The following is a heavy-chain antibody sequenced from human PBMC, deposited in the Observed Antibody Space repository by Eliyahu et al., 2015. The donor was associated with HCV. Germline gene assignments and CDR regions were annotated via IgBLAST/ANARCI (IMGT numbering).Heavy chain of an antibody. CDR3: SREKFQEEGSNAHSYFGMDV. CDR1: GFTFRIYS. Sequence: EVQLVESGGGLVQPGRSLRLSCAASGFTFRIYSMAWVRQAPGKGLXWVGFIRSKAYGGTTESAASVKGRFTISRDDSKSVAYLQMNSLRTEDTAVYYCSREKFQEEGSNAHSYFGMDVWGQGTTXTVSS. J-gene: IGHJ6*02. V-gene: IGHV3-49*04. D-gene: IGHD2-8*01. CDR2: IRSKAYGGTT.